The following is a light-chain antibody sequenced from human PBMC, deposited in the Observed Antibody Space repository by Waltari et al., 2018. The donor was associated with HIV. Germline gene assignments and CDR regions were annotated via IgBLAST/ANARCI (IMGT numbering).Light chain of an antibody. CDR1: VLANKY. J-gene: IGLJ2*01. Sequence: SYELTQPSSVSVSPGQTARITCSGDVLANKYARWFQQKPGQVPVLVIYKDTERPSEIPARFSGSNSGTTVTLTISGAQVEDEADYYCYSAADNIRVFGGGTKLTVL. V-gene: IGLV3-27*01. CDR2: KDT. CDR3: YSAADNIRV.